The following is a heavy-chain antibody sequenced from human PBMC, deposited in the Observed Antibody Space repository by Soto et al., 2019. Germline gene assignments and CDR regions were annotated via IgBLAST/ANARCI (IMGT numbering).Heavy chain of an antibody. J-gene: IGHJ4*02. CDR2: IWYDGGNK. V-gene: IGHV3-33*01. Sequence: PGGSLRLSCAASGFTFSSYGMHWVRQAPGKGLEWVAIIWYDGGNKFYGDSVKGRFTISRDNSKNTVYLHMNSLRAEDTAVYYCARDVSKDCLGGSGGSCFFDYWGQGALVTVS. D-gene: IGHD2-15*01. CDR3: ARDVSKDCLGGSGGSCFFDY. CDR1: GFTFSSYG.